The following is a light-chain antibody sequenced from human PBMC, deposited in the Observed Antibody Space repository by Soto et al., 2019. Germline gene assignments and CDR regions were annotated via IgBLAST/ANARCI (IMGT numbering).Light chain of an antibody. J-gene: IGLJ2*01. Sequence: SALTQPASVSGSPGQSITISCTGTSSDVGGYNYVSWYQQHPGKAPKLMIYDVSSRPSGVSNRFSGSKSGNTASLTISGLQPEDEADYYCSSYTGSSTKLFGGGTKVTVL. CDR1: SSDVGGYNY. CDR3: SSYTGSSTKL. V-gene: IGLV2-14*03. CDR2: DVS.